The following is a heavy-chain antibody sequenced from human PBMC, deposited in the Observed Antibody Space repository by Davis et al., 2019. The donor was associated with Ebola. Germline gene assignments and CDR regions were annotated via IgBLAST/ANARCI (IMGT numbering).Heavy chain of an antibody. Sequence: GESLKISCSASGFTFRSHTMHWVRQSPGKGLEYVSAISSNGGDTRYADSVKGRFTISRDNSKNTLYLQMRSLRAEDTAVYYCVRHPALGTFDYWGKGSLVTVSS. CDR3: VRHPALGTFDY. CDR2: ISSNGGDT. J-gene: IGHJ4*02. V-gene: IGHV3-64D*06. CDR1: GFTFRSHT. D-gene: IGHD3-10*01.